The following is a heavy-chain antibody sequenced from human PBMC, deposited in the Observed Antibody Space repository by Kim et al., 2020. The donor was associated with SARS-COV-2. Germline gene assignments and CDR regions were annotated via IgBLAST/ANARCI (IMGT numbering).Heavy chain of an antibody. D-gene: IGHD3-22*01. CDR3: ARDLDYDSSGYYY. CDR2: IYYSGST. J-gene: IGHJ4*02. V-gene: IGHV4-39*07. Sequence: SETLSLTCTVSGGSISSSSYYWGWIRQPPGKGLEWIGSIYYSGSTYYNPSLKSRVTISVDTSKNQFSLKLSSVTAADTAVYYCARDLDYDSSGYYYWGQGTLVTVSS. CDR1: GGSISSSSYY.